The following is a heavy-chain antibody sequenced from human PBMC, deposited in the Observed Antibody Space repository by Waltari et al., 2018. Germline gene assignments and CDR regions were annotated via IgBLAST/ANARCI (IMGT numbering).Heavy chain of an antibody. Sequence: QVQLVQSGAEVKKPGSSVKVSCQASGGAFSSYATSWVRQAPGQGLEWMGGIIPSFGTANYAQKFQCRVTITADESTSTAYMELSSLRSEDTAVYYCARGASIKFCYGYCNHYYYYGMDVWGQGTTVTVSS. J-gene: IGHJ6*02. V-gene: IGHV1-69*01. CDR1: GGAFSSYA. CDR2: IIPSFGTA. CDR3: ARGASIKFCYGYCNHYYYYGMDV. D-gene: IGHD5-18*01.